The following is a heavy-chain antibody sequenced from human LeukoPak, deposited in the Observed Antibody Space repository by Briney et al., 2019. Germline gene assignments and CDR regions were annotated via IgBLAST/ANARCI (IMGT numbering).Heavy chain of an antibody. J-gene: IGHJ4*02. D-gene: IGHD4-17*01. V-gene: IGHV3-30-3*01. Sequence: PGGSLRLSCAASGFTFSSYAMHWVRQAPGKGLEWVAVISYDGSNKYYADSVKGRFTISGDNSKNTLYLQMNSLRAEDTAVYYCARDGDYGDYAGNFDYWGQGTLVTVSS. CDR1: GFTFSSYA. CDR3: ARDGDYGDYAGNFDY. CDR2: ISYDGSNK.